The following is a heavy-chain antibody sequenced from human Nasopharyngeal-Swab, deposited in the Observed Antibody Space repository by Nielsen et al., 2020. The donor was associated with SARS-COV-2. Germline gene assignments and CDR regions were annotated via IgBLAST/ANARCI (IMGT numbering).Heavy chain of an antibody. Sequence: SLKISCAASGFTFDDYAFHWVRQAPGKGLEWVSGISWNSGSIGYADSVKGRFTISRDNAKNSLYLQMNSLRAEDTAVYYCAKKGIAVAGTYLDYWGQGTLVTVSS. J-gene: IGHJ4*02. D-gene: IGHD6-19*01. CDR3: AKKGIAVAGTYLDY. CDR2: ISWNSGSI. V-gene: IGHV3-9*01. CDR1: GFTFDDYA.